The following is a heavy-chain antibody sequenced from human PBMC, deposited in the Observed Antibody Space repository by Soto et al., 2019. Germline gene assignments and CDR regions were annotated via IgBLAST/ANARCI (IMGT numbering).Heavy chain of an antibody. V-gene: IGHV4-4*02. CDR3: ARDYDGFDY. D-gene: IGHD3-16*01. CDR2: ISHSGTV. CDR1: SVSITSSNW. J-gene: IGHJ4*02. Sequence: QVRLQESGPGVVKPSETVSLTCDVSSVSITSSNWWTWVRQPPGKGLEWIGKISHSGTVNYNATLRSRVIISVDKPKNQLSLKLMSVTAADTAVYYCARDYDGFDYWGQGILVTVSS.